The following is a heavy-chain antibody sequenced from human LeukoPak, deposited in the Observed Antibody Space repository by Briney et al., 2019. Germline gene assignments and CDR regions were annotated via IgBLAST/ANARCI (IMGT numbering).Heavy chain of an antibody. CDR3: ARGRGVLRYFNWFDP. Sequence: SETLSLTCTVSGYSISSGCYWGWIRQPPGKGLEWIGSIYHSGSTYYNPSLKSRVTISVDTSKNQFSLKLSSVTAADTAVYYCARGRGVLRYFNWFDPWGQGTLVTVSS. CDR2: IYHSGST. CDR1: GYSISSGCY. D-gene: IGHD3-9*01. V-gene: IGHV4-38-2*02. J-gene: IGHJ5*02.